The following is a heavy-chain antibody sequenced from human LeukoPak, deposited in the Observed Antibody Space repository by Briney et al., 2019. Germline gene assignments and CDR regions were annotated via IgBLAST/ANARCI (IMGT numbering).Heavy chain of an antibody. J-gene: IGHJ4*02. V-gene: IGHV4-39*07. CDR3: ARDRPSSGWYFFDY. CDR1: GGSISSSRYY. Sequence: SETLSLTCTVSGGSISSSRYYGGWIRQPPGKGLEWIGSKYYSGSTYYNPSLKNRVTISVDTSKNQFSLMLSSVSAADTAVYYCARDRPSSGWYFFDYWGQGNLVTVSS. CDR2: KYYSGST. D-gene: IGHD6-19*01.